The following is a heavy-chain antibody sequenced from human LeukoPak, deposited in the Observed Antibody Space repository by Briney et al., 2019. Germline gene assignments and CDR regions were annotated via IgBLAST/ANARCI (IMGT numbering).Heavy chain of an antibody. CDR1: GGSISSGDYY. J-gene: IGHJ3*02. CDR3: ATPSLGIAAAGNDAFDI. CDR2: IYYSGST. D-gene: IGHD6-13*01. Sequence: SQTLSLTCTVSGGSISSGDYYWSWIRQPPGKGLEWLGSIYYSGSTYYNPSLKSRVTISVDTSKNQFSLKLSSVTAADTAVYYCATPSLGIAAAGNDAFDIWGQGTMVTVSS. V-gene: IGHV4-30-2*03.